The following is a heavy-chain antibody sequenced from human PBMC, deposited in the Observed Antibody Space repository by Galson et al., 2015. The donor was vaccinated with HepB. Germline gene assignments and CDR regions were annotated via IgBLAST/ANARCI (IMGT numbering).Heavy chain of an antibody. J-gene: IGHJ6*02. CDR3: AKDKGTYYGSGRVSGMDV. CDR2: ISWNSDNK. Sequence: SLRLSCAASGFTFDDYAMHWVRHAPGKGLEWVSGISWNSDNKGFADSVKGRFTISRDNAKNFLYLQMNSLKTEDTALYYCAKDKGTYYGSGRVSGMDVWGQGTTVTVSS. CDR1: GFTFDDYA. V-gene: IGHV3-9*01. D-gene: IGHD3-10*01.